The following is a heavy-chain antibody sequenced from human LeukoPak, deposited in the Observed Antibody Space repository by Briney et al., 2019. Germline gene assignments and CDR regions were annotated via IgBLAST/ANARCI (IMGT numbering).Heavy chain of an antibody. V-gene: IGHV3-21*01. CDR1: GFTFSSYG. Sequence: KPGGSLRLSCAASGFTFSSYGMNWVRQAPGKGLEWVSFISSSSSYINYADSVKGRFTTSRDNAKKSLYLQMNSLRAEDTAVYYCARLCIVGTKSAFDIWGQGTMVTVSS. J-gene: IGHJ3*02. CDR2: ISSSSSYI. D-gene: IGHD1-26*01. CDR3: ARLCIVGTKSAFDI.